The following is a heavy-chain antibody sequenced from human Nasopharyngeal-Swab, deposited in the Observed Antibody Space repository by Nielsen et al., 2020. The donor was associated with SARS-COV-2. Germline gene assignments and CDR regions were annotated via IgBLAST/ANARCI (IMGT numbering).Heavy chain of an antibody. D-gene: IGHD6-19*01. CDR1: GFTFSSYA. CDR2: ISSNGGST. V-gene: IGHV3-64D*06. J-gene: IGHJ6*02. CDR3: VKAGLGFRIAAAETGIAVAGTVGGYGMDV. Sequence: GESLKISCSASGFTFSSYAMHWVRQAPGKGLEYVSAISSNGGSTYYADSVKGRFTISRDNSKNTLYLRMSSLRAEDTAVYYCVKAGLGFRIAAAETGIAVAGTVGGYGMDVWGQGTTVTVSS.